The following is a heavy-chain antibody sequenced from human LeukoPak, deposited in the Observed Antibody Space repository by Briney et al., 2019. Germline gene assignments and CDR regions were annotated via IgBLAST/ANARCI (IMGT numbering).Heavy chain of an antibody. V-gene: IGHV3-23*01. D-gene: IGHD3-9*01. J-gene: IGHJ3*02. Sequence: PGGSLRLSCAASGFTFSSYAMSWVRQAPGKGLEWVSAISGSGGSTYYADSVKGQFTISRDNSKNTLYLQMNSLRAEDTAVYYCAKNHDILTGHDAFDIWGQGTMVTVSS. CDR2: ISGSGGST. CDR1: GFTFSSYA. CDR3: AKNHDILTGHDAFDI.